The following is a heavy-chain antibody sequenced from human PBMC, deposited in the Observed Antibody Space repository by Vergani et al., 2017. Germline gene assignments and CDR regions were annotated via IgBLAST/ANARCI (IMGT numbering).Heavy chain of an antibody. CDR2: IYTSGST. D-gene: IGHD3/OR15-3a*01. J-gene: IGHJ5*02. CDR3: ARSSLISTYNWFDP. CDR1: GGSISSGSYY. V-gene: IGHV4-61*02. Sequence: QVQLQESGPGLVKPSQTLSLTCTVSGGSISSGSYYWSWIRQPAGKGLEWIGRIYTSGSTNSNPSLKSRVTISVDTSKKQFSLKLSSVTAADTAVYYCARSSLISTYNWFDPWGQGTLVTVSS.